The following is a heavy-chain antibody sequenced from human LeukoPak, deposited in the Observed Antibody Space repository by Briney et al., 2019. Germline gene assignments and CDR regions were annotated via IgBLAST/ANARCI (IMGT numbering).Heavy chain of an antibody. J-gene: IGHJ3*02. V-gene: IGHV4-34*01. Sequence: SETLSPTCAVYGASFNHYYWSWIRQPPGKGLEWIGEINHSGSTNYNPSLKSRVTISVDTSKNQFSLKLSSVTAADTAVYYCAGGPYSSGWYMPGLAHHDAFDIWGQGTMVTVSS. CDR3: AGGPYSSGWYMPGLAHHDAFDI. CDR2: INHSGST. D-gene: IGHD6-19*01. CDR1: GASFNHYY.